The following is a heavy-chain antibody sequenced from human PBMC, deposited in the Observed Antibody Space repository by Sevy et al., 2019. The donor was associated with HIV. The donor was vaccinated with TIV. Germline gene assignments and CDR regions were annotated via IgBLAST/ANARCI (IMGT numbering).Heavy chain of an antibody. CDR3: ASSITIFGVETGVGS. D-gene: IGHD3-3*01. Sequence: ASVKVSCKASGYTFTGYYMHWVRQAPGQGLEWMGWINPNSGGTNYAQKFQGRVTMTRDTSIITAYMELSRLRSDDTAVYYCASSITIFGVETGVGSWGQGTLVTVSS. V-gene: IGHV1-2*02. CDR2: INPNSGGT. CDR1: GYTFTGYY. J-gene: IGHJ5*02.